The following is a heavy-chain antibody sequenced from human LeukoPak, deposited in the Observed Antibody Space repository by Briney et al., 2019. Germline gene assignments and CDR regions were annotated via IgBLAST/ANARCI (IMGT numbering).Heavy chain of an antibody. Sequence: SETLSLTCTVSGGSISSYYWSWIRQPPGKGLEWIGYMYNSGTTDYNPSLKSRVTISVDTSKNQFSLKLSSVTAADTAVYYCARHERDGYNFYGIDYWGQGTLVTVSS. J-gene: IGHJ4*02. CDR1: GGSISSYY. V-gene: IGHV4-59*08. D-gene: IGHD5-24*01. CDR2: MYNSGTT. CDR3: ARHERDGYNFYGIDY.